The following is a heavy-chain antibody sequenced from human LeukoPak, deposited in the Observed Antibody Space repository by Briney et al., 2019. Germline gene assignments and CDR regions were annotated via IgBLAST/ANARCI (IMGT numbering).Heavy chain of an antibody. D-gene: IGHD3-10*01. CDR1: GFTFSSYW. CDR2: TYTSGTT. Sequence: GSLRLSCAASGFTFSSYWMSWIRQSAGKGLEWIGRTYTSGTTDYNPSLKSRVTMSVDTSKNQFSLKLSSVTAADTAVYYCARAIYGSGNYYNWGQGTLVTVSS. V-gene: IGHV4-4*07. J-gene: IGHJ4*02. CDR3: ARAIYGSGNYYN.